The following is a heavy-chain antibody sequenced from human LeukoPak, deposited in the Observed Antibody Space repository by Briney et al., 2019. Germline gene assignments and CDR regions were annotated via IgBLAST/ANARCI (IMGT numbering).Heavy chain of an antibody. CDR3: ARVASDGYNYGGNWFDP. J-gene: IGHJ5*02. CDR2: INPSGGST. CDR1: GYTFTSYY. V-gene: IGHV1-46*01. Sequence: ASVKVSCKASGYTFTSYYMHWVRQAPGQGLEWMGIINPSGGSTSYAQKFQGRVTMTRDTSTSTVYMELSSLRSEDTAVYYCARVASDGYNYGGNWFDPWGQGTLVTVSS. D-gene: IGHD5-24*01.